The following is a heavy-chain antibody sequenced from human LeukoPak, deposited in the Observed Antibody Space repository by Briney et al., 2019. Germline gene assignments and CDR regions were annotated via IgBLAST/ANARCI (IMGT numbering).Heavy chain of an antibody. D-gene: IGHD5-12*01. V-gene: IGHV3-23*01. CDR3: AKVQYSDYNMNFDY. CDR1: GFTFSSYV. Sequence: LPGGSLRLSCAASGFTFSSYVMSWVRQAPGKGLEWVSAITGSGGTTYYADSVKGRFTISRDNSKNTPYLQMNSLRDDDTAVYYCAKVQYSDYNMNFDYWGQGTLVTVSS. J-gene: IGHJ4*02. CDR2: ITGSGGTT.